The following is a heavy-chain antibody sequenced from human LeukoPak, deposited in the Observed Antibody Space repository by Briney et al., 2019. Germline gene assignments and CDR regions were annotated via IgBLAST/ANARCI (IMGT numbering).Heavy chain of an antibody. CDR3: ARDLDSDYDFWSGPDAFDI. CDR1: GFTFSSYP. V-gene: IGHV3-30-3*01. CDR2: ISDDGNNP. Sequence: GGSLRLSCAASGFTFSSYPIHWVRQAPGKGLDWVAVISDDGNNPYYSDSVKGRFTISRDNSKNTVYLQMNSLRAEDTAVYYCARDLDSDYDFWSGPDAFDIWGQGTMVTVSS. J-gene: IGHJ3*02. D-gene: IGHD3-3*01.